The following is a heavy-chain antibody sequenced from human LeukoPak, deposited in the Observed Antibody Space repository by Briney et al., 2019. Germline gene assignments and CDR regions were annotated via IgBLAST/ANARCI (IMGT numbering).Heavy chain of an antibody. CDR2: INPNSGGT. J-gene: IGHJ6*02. Sequence: GASVKVSCKASGYTFTGYYMHWVRQAPGQGLEWMGWINPNSGGTNYAQKFQGRATMTRDTSISTAYMELSRLRSDDTAVYYCARDTKGGSGPYGMDVWGQGTTVTVSS. CDR1: GYTFTGYY. CDR3: ARDTKGGSGPYGMDV. V-gene: IGHV1-2*02. D-gene: IGHD2-15*01.